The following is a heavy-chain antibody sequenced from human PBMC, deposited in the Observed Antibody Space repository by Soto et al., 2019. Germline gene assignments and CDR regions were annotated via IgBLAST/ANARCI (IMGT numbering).Heavy chain of an antibody. CDR2: ISGSGGST. D-gene: IGHD2-15*01. V-gene: IGHV3-23*01. J-gene: IGHJ4*02. Sequence: EVQLLESGGGLVQPGGSLRLSCAASGFTFSSYAMSWVRQAPGKGLEWVSAISGSGGSTYYADSVKGRFTISRDNSKNTLYLQMNSLRAKDTAVYYCAKVVGRGGKQYYFDYWGQGTLVTVSS. CDR3: AKVVGRGGKQYYFDY. CDR1: GFTFSSYA.